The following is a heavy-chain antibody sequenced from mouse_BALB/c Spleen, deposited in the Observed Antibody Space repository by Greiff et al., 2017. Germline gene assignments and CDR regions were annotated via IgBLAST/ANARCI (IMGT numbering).Heavy chain of an antibody. CDR3: ARDRYRYDPFAY. CDR2: ISYDGSN. V-gene: IGHV3-6*02. Sequence: DVKLQESGPGLVKPSQSLSLTCSVTGYSITSGYYWNWIRQFPGNKLEWMGYISYDGSNNYNPSLKNRISITRDTSKNQFFLKLNSVTTEDTATYYCARDRYRYDPFAYWGQGTLVTVSA. D-gene: IGHD2-14*01. CDR1: GYSITSGYY. J-gene: IGHJ3*01.